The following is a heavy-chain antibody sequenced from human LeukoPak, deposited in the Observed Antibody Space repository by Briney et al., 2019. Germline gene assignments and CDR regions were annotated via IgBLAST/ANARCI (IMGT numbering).Heavy chain of an antibody. CDR3: ARDGRAYCGGDCYWGGGSFDF. V-gene: IGHV1-46*01. CDR1: GYTFTTHY. Sequence: ASVKVSCKASGYTFTTHYIHWVRQAPGQGLEWMGLINPSGDITNYEQKFQGRVTMTRDTSTSTVYMELRTLRSEDTAVYYCARDGRAYCGGDCYWGGGSFDFWGQGILVTVSS. D-gene: IGHD2-21*02. CDR2: INPSGDIT. J-gene: IGHJ4*02.